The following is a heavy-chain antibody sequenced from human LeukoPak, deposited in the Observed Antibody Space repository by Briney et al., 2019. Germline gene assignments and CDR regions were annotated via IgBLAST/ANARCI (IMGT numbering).Heavy chain of an antibody. CDR1: GGSLSSGGYY. Sequence: SETLSLTCTVSGGSLSSGGYYWSWIRQHPGKGLEWIGYIYYSGSTYYNPSLKSRVTISVDTSKNQFSLELSSVTAADTAVYYCARAYQLLYAWFDPWGQGTLVTVSS. D-gene: IGHD2-2*02. J-gene: IGHJ5*02. V-gene: IGHV4-31*03. CDR2: IYYSGST. CDR3: ARAYQLLYAWFDP.